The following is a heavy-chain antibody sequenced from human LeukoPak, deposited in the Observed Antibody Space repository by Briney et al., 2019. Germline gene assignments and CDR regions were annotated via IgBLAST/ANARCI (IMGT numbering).Heavy chain of an antibody. CDR2: IYTSRNT. J-gene: IGHJ2*01. D-gene: IGHD1-14*01. V-gene: IGHV4-4*09. CDR3: AREERVTTPYFDL. CDR1: GGSISSYY. Sequence: AETLSLTCTVPGGSISSYYGSGIRQPPGKGLEGVAYIYTSRNTYYNPSLNSRATISVDTSKYQFSLKLSSVTAADTAVYYCAREERVTTPYFDLWGRGTLVTVSS.